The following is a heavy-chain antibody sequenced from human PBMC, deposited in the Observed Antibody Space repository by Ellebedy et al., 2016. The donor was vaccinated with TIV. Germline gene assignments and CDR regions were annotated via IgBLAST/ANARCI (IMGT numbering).Heavy chain of an antibody. CDR3: VADIPGDVYRHFDY. D-gene: IGHD5/OR15-5a*01. CDR2: FLNTVDI. CDR1: GGSVSSGDYY. Sequence: MPSETLSLTCTVSGGSVSSGDYYWSWIRQPPGKGLEWIGYFLNTVDIKYRPSLKSRVTISVDTAKNHLSLHLNSVTAADTAVYYCVADIPGDVYRHFDYWGQGALVTVSS. J-gene: IGHJ4*02. V-gene: IGHV4-61*03.